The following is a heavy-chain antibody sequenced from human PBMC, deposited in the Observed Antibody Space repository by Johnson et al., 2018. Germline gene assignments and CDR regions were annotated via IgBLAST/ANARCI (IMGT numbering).Heavy chain of an antibody. CDR3: ARAYYYYYYGLDV. CDR2: FGTAGNT. V-gene: IGHV3-13*01. CDR1: EFTVSNFD. Sequence: VQLQESGGGLVKPGGSLRLSCVASEFTVSNFDMHWVRQAPGKGLEWVYGFGTAGNTFYSASVKGRFTIPRENVKNSLYLQMNSLTAGDTAVYYCARAYYYYYYGLDVWGQGTAVIVSS. J-gene: IGHJ6*02.